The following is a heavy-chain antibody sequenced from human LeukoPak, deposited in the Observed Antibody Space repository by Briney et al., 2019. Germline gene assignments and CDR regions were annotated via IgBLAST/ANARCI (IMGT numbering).Heavy chain of an antibody. J-gene: IGHJ6*04. V-gene: IGHV3-21*01. CDR1: EFTFSSYS. D-gene: IGHD3-10*01. Sequence: GGSLRLSCAASEFTFSSYSMNWVREAPGKGLEWVSSISSSSSYIYYADSVKGRFTISRDNAKNSLYLQMNSLRAEDTAVYYCARGAMVRGAPLYYYYYGMDVWGKGTTVTVSS. CDR2: ISSSSSYI. CDR3: ARGAMVRGAPLYYYYYGMDV.